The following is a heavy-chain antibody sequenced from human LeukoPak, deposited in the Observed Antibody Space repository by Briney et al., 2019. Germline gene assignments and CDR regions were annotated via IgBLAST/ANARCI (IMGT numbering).Heavy chain of an antibody. CDR1: GFTFSNYG. J-gene: IGHJ4*02. D-gene: IGHD6-13*01. Sequence: GGSLRLSCAASGFTFSNYGMHWVRQAPGKGLEWVAVIWYDGSNKYYGDSVKGRFTISRDNSKNTLYLQMNSLRAEDTAVYYCARDSSSWHFDYWGQGTLVTVSS. V-gene: IGHV3-33*01. CDR3: ARDSSSWHFDY. CDR2: IWYDGSNK.